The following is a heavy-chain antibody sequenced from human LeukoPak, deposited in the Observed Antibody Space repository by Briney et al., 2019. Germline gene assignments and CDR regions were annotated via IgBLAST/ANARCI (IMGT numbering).Heavy chain of an antibody. D-gene: IGHD6-13*01. Sequence: ASVTVSCKASGYTFTSYYMHWVRQAPGQGLEWMGIINPSGGSTSYAQKFQGRVTMTRDMSTSTVYMELSSLGSEDTAVYYCARSGIAASFDIWGQGTMVTVSS. CDR3: ARSGIAASFDI. V-gene: IGHV1-46*01. CDR2: INPSGGST. J-gene: IGHJ3*02. CDR1: GYTFTSYY.